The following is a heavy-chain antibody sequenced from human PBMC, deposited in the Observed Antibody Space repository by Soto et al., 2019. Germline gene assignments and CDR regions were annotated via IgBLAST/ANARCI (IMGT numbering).Heavy chain of an antibody. Sequence: PGGSLRLSCAASGFTFSSYGMHWVRQAPGKGLEWVAVIWYDGSNKYYADSVKGRFTISRDNSKNTLYLQMNSLRAEDTAVYYCARSYLRGCYYFDSWGQGTLVTVSS. CDR3: ARSYLRGCYYFDS. D-gene: IGHD3-16*01. CDR1: GFTFSSYG. J-gene: IGHJ4*02. V-gene: IGHV3-33*01. CDR2: IWYDGSNK.